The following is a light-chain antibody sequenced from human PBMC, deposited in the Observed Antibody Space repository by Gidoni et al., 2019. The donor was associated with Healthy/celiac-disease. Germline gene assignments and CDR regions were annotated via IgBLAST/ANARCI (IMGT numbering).Light chain of an antibody. CDR1: QSISSY. CDR3: QQSYSTPWT. J-gene: IGKJ1*01. Sequence: DIQMTQSPSSLSASVRDRVTITCRASQSISSYLNWYQQKPGKAPKLLIYAASSLQSGVPSRFSGSGSGTDFTLTISSLQPEVFATYYCQQSYSTPWTFGQGTKVEIK. CDR2: AAS. V-gene: IGKV1-39*01.